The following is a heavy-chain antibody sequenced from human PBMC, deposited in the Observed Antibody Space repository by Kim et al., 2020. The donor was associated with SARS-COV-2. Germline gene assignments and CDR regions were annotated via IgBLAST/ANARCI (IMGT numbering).Heavy chain of an antibody. Sequence: YADSVKGRFTISRDNSKNTLYLQMNSLRAEDTAVYYCAKDQDYGSQSFDYWGQGTLVTVSS. V-gene: IGHV3-23*01. J-gene: IGHJ4*02. CDR3: AKDQDYGSQSFDY. D-gene: IGHD3-10*01.